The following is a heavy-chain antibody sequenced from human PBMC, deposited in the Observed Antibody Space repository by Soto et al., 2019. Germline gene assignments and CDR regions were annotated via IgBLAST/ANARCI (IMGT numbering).Heavy chain of an antibody. Sequence: SETLSLTCTVSGGSISSYYWSWIRQPPGKGLEWIGYIYYSGSTNYNPSLKSRVTISVDTSKNQFSLKLSSVTAADTAVYYCARQETAARPRGYWFDPWGQGTLVTVSS. CDR1: GGSISSYY. CDR2: IYYSGST. V-gene: IGHV4-59*08. D-gene: IGHD6-6*01. CDR3: ARQETAARPRGYWFDP. J-gene: IGHJ5*02.